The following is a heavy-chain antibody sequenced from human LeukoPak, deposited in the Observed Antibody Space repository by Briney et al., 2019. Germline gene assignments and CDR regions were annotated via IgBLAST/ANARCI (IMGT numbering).Heavy chain of an antibody. CDR1: GGSISSYY. D-gene: IGHD1-26*01. CDR3: ARAGRREGGRYYGDWYFDL. Sequence: SETLSLTCTVSGGSISSYYWSWIRQPPGKGLEWIGYIYYSGSTNYNPSLKSRVTISVDTSKNQFSLKLSSVTAADTAVYYCARAGRREGGRYYGDWYFDLWGRGTLVTVSS. CDR2: IYYSGST. V-gene: IGHV4-59*01. J-gene: IGHJ2*01.